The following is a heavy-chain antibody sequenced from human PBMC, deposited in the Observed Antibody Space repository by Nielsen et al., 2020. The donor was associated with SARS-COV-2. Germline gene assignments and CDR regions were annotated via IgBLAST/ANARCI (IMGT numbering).Heavy chain of an antibody. CDR3: VSGGYFDWLLAFDQ. J-gene: IGHJ4*02. D-gene: IGHD3-9*01. Sequence: SVKVSCKASGYTFRSYGINWVRQAPGQGLEWMGGIIPIFGKADYAQKSQGRVTITADESTNTAYVGLSSLTSEDTAVYYCVSGGYFDWLLAFDQWGQGTLVTVSS. V-gene: IGHV1-69*13. CDR2: IIPIFGKA. CDR1: GYTFRSYG.